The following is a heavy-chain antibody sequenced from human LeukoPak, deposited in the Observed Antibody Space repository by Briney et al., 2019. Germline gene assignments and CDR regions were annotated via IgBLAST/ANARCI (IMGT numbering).Heavy chain of an antibody. J-gene: IGHJ4*02. Sequence: PSETLSLTCTVSGGSIRVSDTYGWAWIRQPPEKGLEWIATISYSGTTYYNPSFKSRVTISIDTSKNQFSLKLSSVTAADTAVYFCARDCPGPPYDYWGQGTLVTVSS. CDR3: ARDCPGPPYDY. CDR2: ISYSGTT. CDR1: GGSIRVSDTYG. V-gene: IGHV4-39*02.